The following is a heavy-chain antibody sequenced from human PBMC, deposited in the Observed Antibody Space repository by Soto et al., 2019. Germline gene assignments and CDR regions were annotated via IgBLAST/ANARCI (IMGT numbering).Heavy chain of an antibody. Sequence: QVQLVQSGAEVKKPGASVKVSCKASGYAFTSYGISWVRQAPGQGLEWMGRSSVYNGNTNYAQKLQGRDTMTTDTHTSTEYMELRGLISDDTPVYYCAIAPKGKRTVVTRDAFEILGQGTIVTVSS. V-gene: IGHV1-18*04. CDR3: AIAPKGKRTVVTRDAFEI. J-gene: IGHJ3*02. D-gene: IGHD2-21*02. CDR1: GYAFTSYG. CDR2: SSVYNGNT.